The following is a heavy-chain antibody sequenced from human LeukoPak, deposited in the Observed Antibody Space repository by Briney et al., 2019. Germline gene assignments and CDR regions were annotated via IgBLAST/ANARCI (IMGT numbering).Heavy chain of an antibody. V-gene: IGHV3-21*01. Sequence: PGGSLRLSRAASGLPLSTYSMQGARQAPGKGREWVASIRSSSSYIYHAEAVKGRFTISRDNPKDSLHLQMNGLRAEDTAVYYCARERSASLAVVTAEIDYWGQGTLVTVSP. D-gene: IGHD6-19*01. CDR3: ARERSASLAVVTAEIDY. J-gene: IGHJ4*02. CDR1: GLPLSTYS. CDR2: IRSSSSYI.